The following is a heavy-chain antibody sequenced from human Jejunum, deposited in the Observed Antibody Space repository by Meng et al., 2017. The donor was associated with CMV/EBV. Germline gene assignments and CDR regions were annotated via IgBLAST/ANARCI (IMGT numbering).Heavy chain of an antibody. V-gene: IGHV1-46*01. J-gene: IGHJ4*02. CDR2: INPSGGST. D-gene: IGHD2-21*02. CDR1: GYTFTSYY. CDR3: ARDGGSGDWDY. Sequence: CKPAGYTFTSYYMHWVRQAPGKGLEWMGIINPSGGSTSYAQKFQGRVTMTRDTSTSTVYMELSSLRSEDTAVYYCARDGGSGDWDYWGQGTLVTVSS.